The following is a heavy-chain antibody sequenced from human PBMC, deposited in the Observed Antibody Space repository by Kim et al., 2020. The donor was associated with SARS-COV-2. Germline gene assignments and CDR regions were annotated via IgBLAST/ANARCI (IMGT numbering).Heavy chain of an antibody. V-gene: IGHV4-59*01. CDR3: AGDHSGSYYYFDY. J-gene: IGHJ4*02. D-gene: IGHD1-26*01. Sequence: NPSLKSRVTISVDTSKNQFSLKLSSVTAADTAVYYCAGDHSGSYYYFDYWGQGTLVTVSS.